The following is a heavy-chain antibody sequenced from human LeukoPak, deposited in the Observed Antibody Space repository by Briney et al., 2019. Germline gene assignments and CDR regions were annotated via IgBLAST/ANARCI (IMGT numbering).Heavy chain of an antibody. CDR1: GYTLTELS. CDR3: ATLVYSSGWYGVYWFDP. V-gene: IGHV1-24*01. J-gene: IGHJ5*02. D-gene: IGHD6-19*01. Sequence: ASVKVSCKVSGYTLTELSMHWVRLAPAKGHGRKGGFDPEDGETIYAQKFQGRVTMTEDTSTDTAYMELSSLRAEDTAVYYCATLVYSSGWYGVYWFDPWGQGTLVTVS. CDR2: FDPEDGET.